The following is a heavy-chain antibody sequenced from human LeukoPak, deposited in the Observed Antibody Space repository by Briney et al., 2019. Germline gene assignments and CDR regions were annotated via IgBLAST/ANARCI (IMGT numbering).Heavy chain of an antibody. D-gene: IGHD6-19*01. CDR2: IIPISNTA. Sequence: SVKVSCKASGGTFRSHAISWVRLAPGQGLEWMGAIIPISNTANYAQKFQGRVTITADESTSTAYMELSSLTSEDTAVYYCARWAGYSRGWFWGPIDCCSQGTLVTVSS. CDR3: ARWAGYSRGWFWGPIDC. V-gene: IGHV1-69*13. J-gene: IGHJ4*02. CDR1: GGTFRSHA.